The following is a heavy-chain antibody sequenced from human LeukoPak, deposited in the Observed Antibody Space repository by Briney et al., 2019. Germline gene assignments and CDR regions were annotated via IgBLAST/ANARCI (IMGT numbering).Heavy chain of an antibody. CDR1: GDSISSSDYY. V-gene: IGHV4-39*01. CDR2: ISYSGST. Sequence: KPSETLSLTCTVSGDSISSSDYYWGWIRQPPGKGLGWIGTISYSGSTYYNPSPQSRVTISVDTSKNQFSLELSSVTAADTAVYYCARGSRRLADFHYWGQGTLVTVSS. D-gene: IGHD1-26*01. CDR3: ARGSRRLADFHY. J-gene: IGHJ4*02.